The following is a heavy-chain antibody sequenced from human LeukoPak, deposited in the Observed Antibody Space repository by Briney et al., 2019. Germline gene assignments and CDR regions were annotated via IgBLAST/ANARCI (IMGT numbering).Heavy chain of an antibody. J-gene: IGHJ4*02. Sequence: SETLSLTCTVSGGSISSYYWSWIRQPPGKGLEWIGYISYSGSTKYNPSLMSRVTISVDTSKNQFSLKLSSATAADTAVYYCARLDYYHFDYWGQGTVVTVS. CDR2: ISYSGST. D-gene: IGHD3-22*01. CDR3: ARLDYYHFDY. CDR1: GGSISSYY. V-gene: IGHV4-59*01.